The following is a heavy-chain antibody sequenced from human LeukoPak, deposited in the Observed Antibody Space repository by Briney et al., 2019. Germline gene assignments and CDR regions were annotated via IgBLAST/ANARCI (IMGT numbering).Heavy chain of an antibody. CDR1: GGSFSGYY. CDR3: ARFMFHGSGTGDY. CDR2: INHSGST. J-gene: IGHJ4*02. D-gene: IGHD3-10*01. Sequence: SETLSHTCAVYGGSFSGYYWSWIRQPPGKGLEWIGEINHSGSTNYNPSLKSRVTISVDTSKNQFSLKLSSVTAADTAVYYCARFMFHGSGTGDYWGQGTLVTVSS. V-gene: IGHV4-34*01.